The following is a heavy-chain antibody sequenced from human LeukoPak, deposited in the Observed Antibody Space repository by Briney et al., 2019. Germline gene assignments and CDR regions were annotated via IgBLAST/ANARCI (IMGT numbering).Heavy chain of an antibody. J-gene: IGHJ3*02. D-gene: IGHD3-22*01. CDR2: INHSGST. V-gene: IGHV4-34*01. Sequence: SETLSLTCAVYGGSFSGYYWSWIRQPPGKGLEWIGEINHSGSTNYNPSLKSRVTISVDTSKNQFSLKLSSVTAADTAVYYCARDYYNSSGPEGSDAFDIWGQGTMVTFSS. CDR3: ARDYYNSSGPEGSDAFDI. CDR1: GGSFSGYY.